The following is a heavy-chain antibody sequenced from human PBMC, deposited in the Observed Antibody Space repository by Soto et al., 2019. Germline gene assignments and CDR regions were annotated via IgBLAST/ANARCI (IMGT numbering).Heavy chain of an antibody. V-gene: IGHV3-30*14. CDR3: SRALSNYYDHLQNWFDP. CDR2: ISYDGSNK. D-gene: IGHD3-22*01. CDR1: GFTFSSYA. Sequence: QVQLVESGGGVVQPGRSLRLSCAASGFTFSSYAMHWVRQAPGKGLVWVAVISYDGSNKYYADSVKGRFTISRDNSKNXQYLQMNSLRDEDTAVYYCSRALSNYYDHLQNWFDPWGQGTLVTVSS. J-gene: IGHJ5*02.